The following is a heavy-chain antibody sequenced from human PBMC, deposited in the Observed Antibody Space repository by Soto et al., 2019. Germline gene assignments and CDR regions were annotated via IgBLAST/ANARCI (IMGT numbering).Heavy chain of an antibody. CDR2: IYYSGST. J-gene: IGHJ4*02. CDR1: GGSISSSSYY. V-gene: IGHV4-39*01. Sequence: SETLSLTCTVSGGSISSSSYYWGWIRQPPGKGLEWIGSIYYSGSTYYNPSLKSRVTISVDTSKNQFSLKLSSVTAADTAVYYCARQRQWLVPSFDYWGQGTLVTVSS. CDR3: ARQRQWLVPSFDY. D-gene: IGHD6-19*01.